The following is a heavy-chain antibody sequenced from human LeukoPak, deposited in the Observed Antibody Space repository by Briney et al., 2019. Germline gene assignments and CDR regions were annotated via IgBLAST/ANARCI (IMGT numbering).Heavy chain of an antibody. D-gene: IGHD2-15*01. CDR3: ARQIRTRGYCSGGSCYSAIDY. J-gene: IGHJ4*02. V-gene: IGHV4-4*07. Sequence: SETLSLTCTVSGGSISSYYWSWIRQPAGKGLEWIGRIHTSGSTNYNASLKSRVTMSVDTSKNQFSLKLSSVTAADTAVYYCARQIRTRGYCSGGSCYSAIDYWGQGTLVTVSS. CDR2: IHTSGST. CDR1: GGSISSYY.